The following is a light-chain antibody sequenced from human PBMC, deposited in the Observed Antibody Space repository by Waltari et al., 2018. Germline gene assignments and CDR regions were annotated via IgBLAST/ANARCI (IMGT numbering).Light chain of an antibody. CDR3: QQLNSYPRT. V-gene: IGKV1-9*01. CDR1: QGISSY. CDR2: AAA. J-gene: IGKJ4*01. Sequence: DIQLTQSPSFLSASVGDRVTITCRASQGISSYLAWYQQKLGKAPKLLIYAAATLQRRVLSRFSGSGAGTEITLTISSLQPEDFATYYCQQLNSYPRTFGGGTEVEIK.